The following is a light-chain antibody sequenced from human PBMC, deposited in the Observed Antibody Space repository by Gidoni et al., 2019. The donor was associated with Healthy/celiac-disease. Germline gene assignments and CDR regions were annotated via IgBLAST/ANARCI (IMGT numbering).Light chain of an antibody. CDR3: QQRSNWPLYT. CDR2: DAS. J-gene: IGKJ2*01. CDR1: QSVSSY. V-gene: IGKV3-11*01. Sequence: ELLFTQSPATLSLSPGESATLSCRDSQSVSSYLAWSQQKPCQAPSHLTYDASYRATDIPARFSGSGSVTDFTLTVSSLEPEDFAVYYCQQRSNWPLYTFGQGTKLEIK.